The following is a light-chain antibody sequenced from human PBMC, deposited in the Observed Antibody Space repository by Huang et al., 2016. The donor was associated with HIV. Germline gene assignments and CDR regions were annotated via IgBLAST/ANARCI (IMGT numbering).Light chain of an antibody. J-gene: IGKJ1*01. V-gene: IGKV3-15*01. CDR1: QSVSSK. Sequence: EIVLTQSPDTLSVSPGERATLSCRASQSVSSKLAWYQQKPGQAPRLLIYAASTRATGIPARFSGSGSGTEFTLTISSLQSEDSAVYYCQHGTFGQGTQVEIK. CDR3: QHGT. CDR2: AAS.